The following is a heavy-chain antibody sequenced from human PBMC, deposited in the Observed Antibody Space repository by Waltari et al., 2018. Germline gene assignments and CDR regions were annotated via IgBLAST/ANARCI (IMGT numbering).Heavy chain of an antibody. CDR1: GGSISSYY. V-gene: IGHV4-59*01. D-gene: IGHD2-2*01. J-gene: IGHJ4*02. Sequence: QVQLQESGPGLVKPSETLSLTCTVSGGSISSYYWSWIRQPPGKGLEWIGYIYYSGSTNYTPPLKSRVTISVDTSKNQFSLKLSSVTAADTAVYYCARDESSTSHHLDYWGQGTLVTVSS. CDR2: IYYSGST. CDR3: ARDESSTSHHLDY.